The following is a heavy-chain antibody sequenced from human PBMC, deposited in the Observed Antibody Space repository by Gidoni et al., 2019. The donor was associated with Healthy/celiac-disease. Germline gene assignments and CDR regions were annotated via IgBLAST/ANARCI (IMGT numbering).Heavy chain of an antibody. V-gene: IGHV4-34*01. J-gene: IGHJ3*02. CDR2: INHSGST. Sequence: QVQLQQWGAGLLQPSETLSLTCAVYGGSFSGYYWSWIRQPPGKGLEWIGEINHSGSTNYNPSLKSRVTLSVDTSKNQFSLKLSSVTAADTAVYYCARVRRLLRKGLGAFDIWGQGTMVTVSS. CDR1: GGSFSGYY. D-gene: IGHD6-19*01. CDR3: ARVRRLLRKGLGAFDI.